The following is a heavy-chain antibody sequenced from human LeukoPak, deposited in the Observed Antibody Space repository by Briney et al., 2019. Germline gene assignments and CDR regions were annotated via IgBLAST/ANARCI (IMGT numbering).Heavy chain of an antibody. CDR1: SGSINNQY. CDR3: ARDHVGYGLDY. CDR2: IYDTGNT. Sequence: SETLSLTCVVSSGSINNQYWTWIRQPPGKGLEWIGYIYDTGNTNYNPSLKSRVNISIDTSKNQFSLKLTSVTAADTAVYYCARDHVGYGLDYWGQGTLVTVSS. D-gene: IGHD5-18*01. V-gene: IGHV4-59*11. J-gene: IGHJ4*02.